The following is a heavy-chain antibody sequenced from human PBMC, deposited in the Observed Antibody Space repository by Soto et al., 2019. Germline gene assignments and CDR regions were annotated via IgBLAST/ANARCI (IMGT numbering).Heavy chain of an antibody. CDR3: ASGVATIAPVGY. J-gene: IGHJ4*02. V-gene: IGHV3-30-3*01. CDR2: ISYDGSNK. D-gene: IGHD5-12*01. CDR1: GFTFSSYA. Sequence: SLRPSCAASGFTFSSYAMHWVRRAPGKGLGWVAVISYDGSNKYYADSVKGRFTISRDNSKKPLYLQGNSLRAKDTAVYYCASGVATIAPVGYWGQGTLVTVSS.